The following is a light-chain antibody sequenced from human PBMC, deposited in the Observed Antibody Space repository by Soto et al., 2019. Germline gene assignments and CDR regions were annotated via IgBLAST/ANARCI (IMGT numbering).Light chain of an antibody. J-gene: IGKJ2*01. CDR2: RAS. CDR3: QQYYSNQYT. Sequence: EIVMTQSPATLSVSPGERATLSCRASQSVSSKLAWYQQKPGQAPRLLIYRASTRATDIPARFSGSGSGTEFTLTISSLQAEDVAVYYCQQYYSNQYTFGQGTKLEIK. V-gene: IGKV3-15*01. CDR1: QSVSSK.